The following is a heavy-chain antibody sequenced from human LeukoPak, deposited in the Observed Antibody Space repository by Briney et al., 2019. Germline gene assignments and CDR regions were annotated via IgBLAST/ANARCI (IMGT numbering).Heavy chain of an antibody. CDR2: IKQDGSDQ. CDR1: GFTFSSYW. J-gene: IGHJ4*02. D-gene: IGHD1-26*01. Sequence: TGGSLRLSCAASGFTFSSYWMHWARQAPGKGLEWVATIKQDGSDQYYVDSVKGRFSISRDNAKNSLYLQMNSLRAEDTAVYYCTRARSGASRDYWGQGSLVTVSS. CDR3: TRARSGASRDY. V-gene: IGHV3-7*01.